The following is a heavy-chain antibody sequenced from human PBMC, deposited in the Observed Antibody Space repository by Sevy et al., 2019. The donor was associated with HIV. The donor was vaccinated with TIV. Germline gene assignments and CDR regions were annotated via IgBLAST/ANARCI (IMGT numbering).Heavy chain of an antibody. CDR3: ARDSSGDWFDP. CDR1: GYTFTGYY. V-gene: IGHV1-2*02. Sequence: ASVKVSCKACGYTFTGYYMHWVRQAPGQGLEWMGWINPNSGGTNYAQKFQGRVTMTRETSISTAYMELSRLRSDDTAVYYCARDSSGDWFDPWGQGTLVTVSS. CDR2: INPNSGGT. D-gene: IGHD6-19*01. J-gene: IGHJ5*02.